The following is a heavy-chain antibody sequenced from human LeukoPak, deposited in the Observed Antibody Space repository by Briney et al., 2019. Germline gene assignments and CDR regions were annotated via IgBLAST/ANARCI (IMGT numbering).Heavy chain of an antibody. CDR2: IYPGDSDT. CDR3: ARGDTVNYFDY. V-gene: IGHV5-51*01. J-gene: IGHJ4*02. D-gene: IGHD4-17*01. CDR1: GYSFSSYW. Sequence: GESLKISCKGSGYSFSSYWIGWVRQMPGKGLEWMGIIYPGDSDTRYSPSFQGQVSISADKSISTANLQWSSLKASDTAMYYFARGDTVNYFDYWGQGTLVTVSS.